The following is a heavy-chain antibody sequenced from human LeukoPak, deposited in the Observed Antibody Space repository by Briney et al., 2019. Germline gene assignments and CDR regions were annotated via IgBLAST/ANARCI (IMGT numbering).Heavy chain of an antibody. CDR3: ARGSSHGFDY. J-gene: IGHJ4*02. CDR1: GFSLTTSGMC. Sequence: SGPALVKPTQTLTLTCTFSGFSLTTSGMCVSWIRQPPGKALEWLALIDWEDDKSYSTSLKTRLTISKDTSKNQVVLTMTNMDPVDTATYYCARGSSHGFDYWGQGTLVTVSS. V-gene: IGHV2-70*01. CDR2: IDWEDDK.